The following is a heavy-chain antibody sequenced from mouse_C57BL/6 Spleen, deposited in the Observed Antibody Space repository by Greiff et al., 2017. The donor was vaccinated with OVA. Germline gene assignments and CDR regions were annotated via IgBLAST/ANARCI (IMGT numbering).Heavy chain of an antibody. V-gene: IGHV5-6*01. CDR2: ISSGGSYT. D-gene: IGHD2-3*01. J-gene: IGHJ1*03. Sequence: EVMLVESGGDLVKPGGSLKLSCAASGFTFSSYGMSWVRQTPDKRLEWVATISSGGSYTYYPDSVKGRFTISRDNAKNTLYLQMSSLKSEDTAMYYCAREGAYDGYYDVWGTGTTVTVSS. CDR1: GFTFSSYG. CDR3: AREGAYDGYYDV.